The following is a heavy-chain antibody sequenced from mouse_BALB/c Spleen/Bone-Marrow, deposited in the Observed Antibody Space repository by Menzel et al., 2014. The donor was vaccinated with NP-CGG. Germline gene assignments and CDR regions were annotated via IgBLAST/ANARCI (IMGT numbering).Heavy chain of an antibody. D-gene: IGHD2-4*01. J-gene: IGHJ4*01. CDR2: ISCYNGAT. Sequence: LVKTGASVKISCKASGYSFTGYYMHWVKQSHGKSLEWIGYISCYNGATSYNQRFKGKATFTVDTSPSTAYMQFNSLTSEDPAVYYCARLRGDYDGYAMDYWGQGTSVTVSS. V-gene: IGHV1S34*01. CDR1: GYSFTGYY. CDR3: ARLRGDYDGYAMDY.